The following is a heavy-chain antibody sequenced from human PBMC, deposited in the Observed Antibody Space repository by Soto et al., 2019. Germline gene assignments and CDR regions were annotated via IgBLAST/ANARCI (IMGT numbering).Heavy chain of an antibody. Sequence: QVTLKESGPVLVKPTETLTLTCTVSGFSLSNARMGVSWIRQPPGKALEWLAHIFLNDEKSYSTSLKSRLTISKDTSKSQVVLTMTNMDPVDTATYYCARIGAGYSYGTPDYWGQGTLVTVSS. D-gene: IGHD5-18*01. J-gene: IGHJ4*02. V-gene: IGHV2-26*01. CDR3: ARIGAGYSYGTPDY. CDR2: IFLNDEK. CDR1: GFSLSNARMG.